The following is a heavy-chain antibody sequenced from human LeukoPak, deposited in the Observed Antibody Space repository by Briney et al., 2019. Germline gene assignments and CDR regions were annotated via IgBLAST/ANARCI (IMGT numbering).Heavy chain of an antibody. J-gene: IGHJ4*02. Sequence: SVKVSCKASGGTFSSYAISWVRQAPGQGLEWMGGIIPIFGTANYAQKFQGRVTITADESTSTAYMELSSLRSEDTAVYYCARGVEGYYYDSSGYYSFDYWGQGTLVTVSS. V-gene: IGHV1-69*01. CDR2: IIPIFGTA. CDR1: GGTFSSYA. D-gene: IGHD3-22*01. CDR3: ARGVEGYYYDSSGYYSFDY.